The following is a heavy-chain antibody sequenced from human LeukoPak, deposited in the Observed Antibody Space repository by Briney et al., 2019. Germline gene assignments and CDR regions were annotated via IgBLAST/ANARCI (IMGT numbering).Heavy chain of an antibody. V-gene: IGHV4-59*01. CDR2: IYLYNSVST. CDR1: GGSSSSYY. J-gene: IGHJ5*01. Sequence: SQTLSLXCTVSGGSSSSYYWGWIRRPPGEGLEWIGYIYLYNSVSTNYNPSLKSRVTISVDTSKNQFSLKLTSVAAADTAVYYCARSIRFDSWGQGSLVTVSA. CDR3: ARSIRFDS.